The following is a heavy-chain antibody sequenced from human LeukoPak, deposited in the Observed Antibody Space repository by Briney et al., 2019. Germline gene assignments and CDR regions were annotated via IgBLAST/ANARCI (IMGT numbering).Heavy chain of an antibody. CDR1: GGTFSSYA. CDR3: ARQVEMATIPFDQ. CDR2: IIPILGIA. Sequence: SVKVSCKASGGTFSSYAISWVRQAPGQGLEWMGRIIPILGIANYAQKFQGRVTITADKSTSTAYMELSSLRSEDTAVYYCARQVEMATIPFDQWGQGTLVTVSS. D-gene: IGHD5-24*01. V-gene: IGHV1-69*04. J-gene: IGHJ4*02.